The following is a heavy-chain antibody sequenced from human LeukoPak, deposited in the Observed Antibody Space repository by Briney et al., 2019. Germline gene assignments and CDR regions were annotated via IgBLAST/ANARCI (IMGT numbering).Heavy chain of an antibody. D-gene: IGHD3-22*01. CDR3: ARDSRITMIVVADPADY. CDR2: ISAYNGNT. CDR1: GYTFTSYG. J-gene: IGHJ4*02. Sequence: ASVKVSCKASGYTFTSYGISWVRQAPGQGLERMGWISAYNGNTNYAQKLQGRVTTTTDTSTSTAYMELRSLRSDDTAVYYCARDSRITMIVVADPADYWGQGTLVTVSS. V-gene: IGHV1-18*01.